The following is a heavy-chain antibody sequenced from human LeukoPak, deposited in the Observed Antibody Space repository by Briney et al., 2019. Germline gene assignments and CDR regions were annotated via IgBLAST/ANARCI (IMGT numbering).Heavy chain of an antibody. J-gene: IGHJ4*02. CDR2: ISGSSSYI. V-gene: IGHV3-21*01. D-gene: IGHD1-1*01. CDR1: GFTFSTYS. CDR3: ARDHNYAFDN. Sequence: GGSLRLSCAASGFTFSTYSMNWVRQAPGKGLEWVSSISGSSSYIYYADSVKGRFTISRDNAKNSLYLQMNSLRVEDTAVYYCARDHNYAFDNWGQGTLVSVAT.